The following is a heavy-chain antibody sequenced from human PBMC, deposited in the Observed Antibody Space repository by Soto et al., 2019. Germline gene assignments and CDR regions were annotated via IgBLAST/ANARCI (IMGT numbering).Heavy chain of an antibody. CDR1: GFTFSTYG. CDR3: ARPLEQHQLGFGMDV. Sequence: QTGGSLRLSCAASGFTFSTYGMHWVRQAPGKGLEWVAVIWYDGSKIYYADSVKGRFTISRDNSKSTLYLQMNSLRAEDTAVYYCARPLEQHQLGFGMDVWGQGSPVTVSS. J-gene: IGHJ6*01. V-gene: IGHV3-33*01. D-gene: IGHD6-13*01. CDR2: IWYDGSKI.